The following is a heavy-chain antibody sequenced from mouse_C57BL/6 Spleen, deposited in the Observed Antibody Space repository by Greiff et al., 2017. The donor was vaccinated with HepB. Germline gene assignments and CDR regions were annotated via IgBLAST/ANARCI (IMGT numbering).Heavy chain of an antibody. D-gene: IGHD1-1*01. CDR1: GYSFTGYY. CDR2: INPSTGGT. CDR3: ARWDYGRAWFAY. Sequence: VQLKESGPELVKPGASVKISCKASGYSFTGYYMNWVKQSPEKSLEWIGEINPSTGGTTYNQKFKAKATLTVDKSSSTAYMQLKSLTSEDSAVYYCARWDYGRAWFAYWGQGTLVTVSA. V-gene: IGHV1-42*01. J-gene: IGHJ3*01.